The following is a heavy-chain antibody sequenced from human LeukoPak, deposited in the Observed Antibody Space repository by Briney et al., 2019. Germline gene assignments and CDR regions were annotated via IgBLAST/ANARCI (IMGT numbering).Heavy chain of an antibody. V-gene: IGHV3-30*04. D-gene: IGHD3-9*01. CDR2: ISYDGRNK. Sequence: GGSLRLSCAASGFTFSSYAMHWVRQPPGKGLEWVTVISYDGRNKYYADSVKGRFTISRDNSKNTLYLQMNSLRAEDTAVYYCATTYELRYFDWLSPCFWGQGTLVTVSS. CDR1: GFTFSSYA. J-gene: IGHJ4*02. CDR3: ATTYELRYFDWLSPCF.